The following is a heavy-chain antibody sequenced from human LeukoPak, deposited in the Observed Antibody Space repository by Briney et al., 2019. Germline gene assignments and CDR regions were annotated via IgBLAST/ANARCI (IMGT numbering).Heavy chain of an antibody. J-gene: IGHJ5*02. CDR1: GGSFSGYY. Sequence: PSETLSLTCAVYGGSFSGYYWSWIRQPPGKGLEWIGEINHSGSTNYNPSLKSRVTTSVDTSKNQFSLKLSSVTAADTAVYYCARGDYGDYPWGQGTLVTVSS. D-gene: IGHD4-17*01. CDR2: INHSGST. CDR3: ARGDYGDYP. V-gene: IGHV4-34*01.